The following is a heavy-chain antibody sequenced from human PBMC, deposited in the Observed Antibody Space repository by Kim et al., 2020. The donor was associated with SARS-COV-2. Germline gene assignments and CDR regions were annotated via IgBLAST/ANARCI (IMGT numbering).Heavy chain of an antibody. Sequence: GGSLRLSCAASGFTFSDYYMSWIRQAPGKGLEWVSYITSSSTYTNYADSVKGRFTISRDNAENSLYLLMNSLRAEDTAVYYCARRGSSWYSQIDYWGQGTLVTVSS. CDR1: GFTFSDYY. CDR3: ARRGSSWYSQIDY. J-gene: IGHJ4*02. CDR2: ITSSSTYT. V-gene: IGHV3-11*03. D-gene: IGHD6-13*01.